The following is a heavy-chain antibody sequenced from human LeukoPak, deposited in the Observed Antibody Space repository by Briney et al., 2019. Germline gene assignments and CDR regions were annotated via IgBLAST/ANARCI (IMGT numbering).Heavy chain of an antibody. CDR3: SANPSTGYRFDL. CDR1: GFTFSTYS. J-gene: IGHJ2*01. V-gene: IGHV3-48*04. D-gene: IGHD2-8*02. Sequence: GGSLRLSCAASGFTFSTYSMNWVRQTPGKGLEWVSYISSSSSTILYADSVKGRLTISRDNAKNSLYLQMNSLGAADTAVYYCSANPSTGYRFDLWGRGTLVTVSS. CDR2: ISSSSSTI.